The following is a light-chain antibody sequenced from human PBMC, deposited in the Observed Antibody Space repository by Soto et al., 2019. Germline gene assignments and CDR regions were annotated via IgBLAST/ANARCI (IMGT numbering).Light chain of an antibody. V-gene: IGKV1-27*01. CDR1: QGISNY. J-gene: IGKJ5*01. CDR3: QKYNSAPFA. CDR2: AAS. Sequence: DIQMTQSPFSLSASLGDRGSSTCLASQGISNYLAWYQQKPGKVPKLLIYAASTLQSGVPSRFSGSGSGTDFTLTISSLQPEDVATYYCQKYNSAPFAFGQGTRLEIK.